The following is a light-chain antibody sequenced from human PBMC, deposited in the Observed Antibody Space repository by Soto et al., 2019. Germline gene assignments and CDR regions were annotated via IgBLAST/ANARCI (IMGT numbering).Light chain of an antibody. CDR1: QSVSRY. V-gene: IGKV3-11*01. Sequence: ETVLTQSPATLSLSPGERATLSCRASQSVSRYLAWYQQKPGQAPRLLIYDASNRATGIPARFSGSGSGTDFTLTISSLEPEDFAVYYCQQRMNWPPLTFGGGTRVDIK. CDR3: QQRMNWPPLT. J-gene: IGKJ4*01. CDR2: DAS.